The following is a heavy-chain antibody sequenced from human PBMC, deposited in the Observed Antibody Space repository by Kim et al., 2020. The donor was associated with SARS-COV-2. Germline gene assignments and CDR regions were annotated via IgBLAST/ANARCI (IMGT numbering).Heavy chain of an antibody. CDR1: GFTFSSYA. CDR3: ASAPTVRGYYGMDV. CDR2: ISGSGGST. D-gene: IGHD4-4*01. V-gene: IGHV3-23*01. Sequence: GGSLRLSCAASGFTFSSYAMSWVRQAPGKGLEWVSTISGSGGSTYYADSVKGRFTISRDNSKNTLYLQMNSLRAEDTAVYYCASAPTVRGYYGMDVWGQGTTVTVSS. J-gene: IGHJ6*02.